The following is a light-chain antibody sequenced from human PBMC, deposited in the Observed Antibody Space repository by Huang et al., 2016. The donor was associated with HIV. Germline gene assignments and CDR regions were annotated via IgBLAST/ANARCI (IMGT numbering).Light chain of an antibody. CDR2: QAS. J-gene: IGKJ1*01. CDR3: QQYDSYSRWT. V-gene: IGKV1-5*03. Sequence: DIQMTQSPSTLSASVGDRVSITCRASQSISSWLAWYQQKPGKAPKRLIYQASSLQNGVPSRCSGSGSGTEFTLTISSLQPDDFATYYCQQYDSYSRWTFGQGTKVEVK. CDR1: QSISSW.